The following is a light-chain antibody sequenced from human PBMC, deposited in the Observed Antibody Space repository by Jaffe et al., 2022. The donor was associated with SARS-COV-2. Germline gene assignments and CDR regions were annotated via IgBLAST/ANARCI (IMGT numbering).Light chain of an antibody. CDR3: QQYGGLPLT. CDR1: QSVSSSY. J-gene: IGKJ4*01. CDR2: GAS. Sequence: EIVLTQSPDTLSLSPGERATLSCRASQSVSSSYLAWYQQKPGQAPRLLMYGASTRATGIPDRFSGSGSGTDFTLTISRLEPEDFAVYYCQQYGGLPLTFGGGTKVEIK. V-gene: IGKV3-20*01.